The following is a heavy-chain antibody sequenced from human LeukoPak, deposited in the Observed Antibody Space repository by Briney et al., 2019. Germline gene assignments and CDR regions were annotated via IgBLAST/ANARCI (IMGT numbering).Heavy chain of an antibody. J-gene: IGHJ4*02. Sequence: PGGSLRLSCAASGFTFSSYWMHWVPQAPRKGLGWVSRINTDVRSTSYADSAKGGFTISRDNAKNTLYLEMNSLRAEDTAVYCCARASLYYPFDYWGQGSLVAVSS. CDR2: INTDVRST. V-gene: IGHV3-74*01. D-gene: IGHD1-26*01. CDR3: ARASLYYPFDY. CDR1: GFTFSSYW.